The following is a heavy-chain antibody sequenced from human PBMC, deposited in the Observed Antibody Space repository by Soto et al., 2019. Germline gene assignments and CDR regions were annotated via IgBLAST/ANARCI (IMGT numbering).Heavy chain of an antibody. Sequence: QVTLKESGPVLVKPTETLTLTCTVSGFSLSDSRMGVSWIRQPPGTALEWLAHIFSNDDKSYTTSLRSRLTISKDTSKSQVVLTMSNMDPVDTATYYCARMGCSGGSCYSGEFDYWGQGAQVTVSS. CDR3: ARMGCSGGSCYSGEFDY. D-gene: IGHD2-15*01. CDR1: GFSLSDSRMG. CDR2: IFSNDDK. J-gene: IGHJ4*02. V-gene: IGHV2-26*01.